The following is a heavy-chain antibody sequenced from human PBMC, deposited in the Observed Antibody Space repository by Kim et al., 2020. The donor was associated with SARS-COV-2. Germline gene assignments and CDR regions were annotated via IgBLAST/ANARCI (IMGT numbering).Heavy chain of an antibody. D-gene: IGHD3-9*01. CDR1: GFTFSNYW. CDR2: INPDETFT. V-gene: IGHV3-74*01. J-gene: IGHJ4*02. Sequence: GGSLRLSCAASGFTFSNYWMHWVRQVPGKGLVWVSRINPDETFTTYADSVRGRFTISRDNAGNTLYLQMNSLRAEDTAVYYCARGHLDIGAYCGRGTLVTVSS. CDR3: ARGHLDIGAY.